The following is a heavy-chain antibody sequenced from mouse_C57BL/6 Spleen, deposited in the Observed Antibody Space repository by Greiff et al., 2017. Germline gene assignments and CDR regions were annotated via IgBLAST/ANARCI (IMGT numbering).Heavy chain of an antibody. D-gene: IGHD3-2*02. J-gene: IGHJ4*01. CDR2: ISDGGSYT. Sequence: EVKLVESGGGLVKPGGSLKLSCAASGFTFSSCAMSWVRQTPEKRLEWVATISDGGSYTYYPDNVKGRFTISRDNAKNNLYLQMSHLKSEDTAMYYCARSLDSSGPYYAMDYWGQGTSVTVSS. V-gene: IGHV5-4*03. CDR1: GFTFSSCA. CDR3: ARSLDSSGPYYAMDY.